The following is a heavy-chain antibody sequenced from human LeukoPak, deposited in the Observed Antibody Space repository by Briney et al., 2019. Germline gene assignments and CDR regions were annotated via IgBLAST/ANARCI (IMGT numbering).Heavy chain of an antibody. J-gene: IGHJ5*02. Sequence: SETLSLNCTVSGYSISSGYYWGWTRQPPGQGLEWIGTIYHSGSTYYNPSLKSRVTISVDTSKNQFSLKLSSVTAADTAVYYCARALSYCSSTSCYNNWFDPWGQGTLVTVSS. V-gene: IGHV4-38-2*02. CDR2: IYHSGST. D-gene: IGHD2-2*02. CDR1: GYSISSGYY. CDR3: ARALSYCSSTSCYNNWFDP.